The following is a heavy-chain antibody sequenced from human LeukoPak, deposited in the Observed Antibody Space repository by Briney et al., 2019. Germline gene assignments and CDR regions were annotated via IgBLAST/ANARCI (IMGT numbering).Heavy chain of an antibody. V-gene: IGHV3-66*02. J-gene: IGHJ4*02. CDR2: IYSGGST. CDR3: AREAYCGGDCYFDY. CDR1: GFTVSSNY. Sequence: GGSLRLSCAASGFTVSSNYMSWVRQAPEKGLEWVSVIYSGGSTYYADSVKGRFTIPRDNSKNTLYLQMNSLRAEDTAVYYCAREAYCGGDCYFDYWGQGTLVTVSS. D-gene: IGHD2-21*02.